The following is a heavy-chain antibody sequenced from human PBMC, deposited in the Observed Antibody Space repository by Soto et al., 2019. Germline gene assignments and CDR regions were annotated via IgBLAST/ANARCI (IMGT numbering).Heavy chain of an antibody. V-gene: IGHV1-69*14. J-gene: IGHJ3*02. D-gene: IGHD3-22*01. CDR1: GVTFSSYV. CDR3: AANMYYSDSSGHYYNAFEI. CDR2: IIPIFGTA. Sequence: QVQLVQSGAEVKKPGSSVKVSCKASGVTFSSYVISWVRQAPGQGLEWMGGIIPIFGTANYAQKFQGRVTITADKSTSTDYMGLSSLRSKDTAVYYCAANMYYSDSSGHYYNAFEIWGQGTMVTVSS.